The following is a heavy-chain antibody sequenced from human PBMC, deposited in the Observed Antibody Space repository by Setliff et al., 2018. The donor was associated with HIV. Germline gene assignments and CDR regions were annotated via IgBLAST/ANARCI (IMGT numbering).Heavy chain of an antibody. Sequence: ASVKVSCKASGYTFTSYGISWVRQASGQGLEWMGWISAYNGNTDYAQELQGRITLTTDTSTSTAYMELRSLRSEDTAFYFCAKHWRIESDNSDAFDIWGQGTLVTVSS. CDR1: GYTFTSYG. CDR3: AKHWRIESDNSDAFDI. J-gene: IGHJ3*02. D-gene: IGHD1-20*01. CDR2: ISAYNGNT. V-gene: IGHV1-18*01.